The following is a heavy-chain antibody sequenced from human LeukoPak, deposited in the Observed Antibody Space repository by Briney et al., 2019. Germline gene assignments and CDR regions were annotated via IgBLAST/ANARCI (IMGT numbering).Heavy chain of an antibody. CDR1: GFTFSSYS. V-gene: IGHV3-48*01. CDR3: ARRSYGL. J-gene: IGHJ3*01. D-gene: IGHD2-15*01. CDR2: ISSSSSTI. Sequence: GGSLRLSCAASGFTFSSYSMNWVRQAPGKGLEWVSYISSSSSTIYYADPVKGRFTISRDNAKNSLYLQMNSLRAEDTAVYYCARRSYGLWGQGTMVTVSS.